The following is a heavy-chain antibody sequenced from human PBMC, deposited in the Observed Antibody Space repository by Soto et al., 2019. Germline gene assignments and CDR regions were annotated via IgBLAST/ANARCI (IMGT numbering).Heavy chain of an antibody. CDR1: GFTLSDYY. J-gene: IGHJ2*01. D-gene: IGHD3-22*01. Sequence: GGSLRLSCSASGFTLSDYYMSWIRQAPRKRLEWGSYISSSSSYTNYADSVKGRFTISRDNAKNSLYLQMNSLRAEDTAVYYCARVGLRSSGYYYPNYWYFDLWGRGTLVTGSS. V-gene: IGHV3-11*06. CDR3: ARVGLRSSGYYYPNYWYFDL. CDR2: ISSSSSYT.